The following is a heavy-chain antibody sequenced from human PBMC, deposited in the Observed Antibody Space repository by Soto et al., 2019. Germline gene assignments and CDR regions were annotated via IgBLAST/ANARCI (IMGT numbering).Heavy chain of an antibody. D-gene: IGHD3-10*01. CDR2: INHSGST. Sequence: ETLSLTCAVYGGSFSGYYWSWIRQPPGKGLEWIGEINHSGSTNYNPSLKSRVTISVDTSKNQFSLKLSSVTAADTAVYYCARGRYGSGSYLGGYYYYYGMDVWGQGTTVTVSS. CDR3: ARGRYGSGSYLGGYYYYYGMDV. J-gene: IGHJ6*02. CDR1: GGSFSGYY. V-gene: IGHV4-34*01.